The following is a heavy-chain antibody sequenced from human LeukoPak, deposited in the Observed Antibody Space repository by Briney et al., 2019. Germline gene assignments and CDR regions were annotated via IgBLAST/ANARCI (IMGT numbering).Heavy chain of an antibody. CDR2: IIPILGIA. J-gene: IGHJ3*02. CDR1: GGTFSSYT. D-gene: IGHD3-22*01. CDR3: ARAYDSSGYYYDPAAFDI. V-gene: IGHV1-69*02. Sequence: SVKVSCKASGGTFSSYTISWVRQAPGQGLEWMGRIIPILGIANYAQKFQGRVTITADKSTSTAYMELSSLRSEDTAVYYCARAYDSSGYYYDPAAFDIWGQGTMVTVSS.